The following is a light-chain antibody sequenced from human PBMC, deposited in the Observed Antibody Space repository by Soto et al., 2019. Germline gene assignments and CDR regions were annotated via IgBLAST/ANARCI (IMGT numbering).Light chain of an antibody. CDR3: SAYTASSTLV. Sequence: QSALTQPASVSGSAGQSITISCSGTMRDVGAYNLVSWYQQHPGTAPKLIIYEVRNRPSGISSRFYGSRSGNTASLTISGLQSEDEGDYYCSAYTASSTLVFGGGTKLTVL. CDR1: MRDVGAYNL. V-gene: IGLV2-14*01. CDR2: EVR. J-gene: IGLJ3*02.